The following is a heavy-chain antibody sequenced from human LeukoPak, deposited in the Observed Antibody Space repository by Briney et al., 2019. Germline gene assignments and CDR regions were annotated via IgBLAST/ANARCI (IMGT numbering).Heavy chain of an antibody. Sequence: GGSLSDSCAASGFTFSSYWMHWVRQAPGKGLVWVSHIDSDGSSTTYGGPAKGRFTISRDNAKNTLYLQMNSLRVEDTAVYYCARGTTVEAGIDYWGQGTLVTVSS. V-gene: IGHV3-74*01. D-gene: IGHD4-11*01. CDR1: GFTFSSYW. CDR3: ARGTTVEAGIDY. CDR2: IDSDGSST. J-gene: IGHJ4*02.